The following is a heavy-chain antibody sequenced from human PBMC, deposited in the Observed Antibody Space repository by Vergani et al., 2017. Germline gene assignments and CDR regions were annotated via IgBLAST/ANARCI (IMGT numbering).Heavy chain of an antibody. J-gene: IGHJ4*02. Sequence: QVQLVQSGAEVKKPGASVKVSCKASGYTFTGYYMHWVRQAPGQGLEWMGWINPNSGGTNYAQKFQGRVTMTRYTSSSTAHMELSRLRSDATAVYYCAGVGLRNEIWFGELYGYWGQGTLVTVSS. CDR2: INPNSGGT. D-gene: IGHD3-10*01. CDR3: AGVGLRNEIWFGELYGY. CDR1: GYTFTGYY. V-gene: IGHV1-2*02.